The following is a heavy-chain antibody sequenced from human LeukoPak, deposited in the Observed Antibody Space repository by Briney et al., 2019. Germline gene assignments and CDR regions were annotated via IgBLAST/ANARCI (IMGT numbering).Heavy chain of an antibody. J-gene: IGHJ4*02. Sequence: SETLSLTCTVSGYSISSGYYWGWIRQPPGKGLEWIGSIYHSGSTYYNPSLKSRVTISVDTSKNQFSLKLSSVTAADTAVYYCARLGYGDYGGDYWGQGTLVTVSS. CDR3: ARLGYGDYGGDY. D-gene: IGHD4-17*01. CDR1: GYSISSGYY. CDR2: IYHSGST. V-gene: IGHV4-38-2*02.